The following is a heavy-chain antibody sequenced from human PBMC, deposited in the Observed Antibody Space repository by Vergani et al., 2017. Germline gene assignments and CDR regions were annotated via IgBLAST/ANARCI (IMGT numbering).Heavy chain of an antibody. D-gene: IGHD4-23*01. CDR1: GGSISSGSYY. V-gene: IGHV4-61*02. CDR3: ARAVGFSPVY. J-gene: IGHJ4*02. Sequence: QVQLQESGPGLVKPSQTLSLTCTVPGGSISSGSYYWSWIRQPAGKGLEWIGRIYTSGSTNYNPSLKSRVTISVDTSKNQFSLKLSSVTAADTAVYYCARAVGFSPVYWGQGTLVTVSS. CDR2: IYTSGST.